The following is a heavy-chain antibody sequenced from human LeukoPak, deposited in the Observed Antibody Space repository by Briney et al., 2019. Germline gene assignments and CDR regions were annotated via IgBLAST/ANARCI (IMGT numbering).Heavy chain of an antibody. Sequence: GGSLRLSCAASGFTFSDYYMSWIRQAPGKGLEWVSYISSCSSYTNYADSVKGRFTISRDNAKNSLYLQMNSLRAEDTAVYYCAREISAPPLEQENWFDPWGQGTLVTVSS. CDR1: GFTFSDYY. D-gene: IGHD1/OR15-1a*01. J-gene: IGHJ5*02. V-gene: IGHV3-11*06. CDR2: ISSCSSYT. CDR3: AREISAPPLEQENWFDP.